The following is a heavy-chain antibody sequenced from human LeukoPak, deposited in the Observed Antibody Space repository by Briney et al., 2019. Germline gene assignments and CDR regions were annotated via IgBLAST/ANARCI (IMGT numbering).Heavy chain of an antibody. V-gene: IGHV1-69*04. CDR2: IVPILGIP. J-gene: IGHJ3*02. CDR3: ARDFTDDAFDI. Sequence: ASVKVSCKPSGGTFSNSGFSWGRQAPGQGLEWMGRIVPILGIPNYAQKFQGRVTITADKSTNTAYMELSSLRSDDTAMYYCARDFTDDAFDIWGQGTMVTVS. CDR1: GGTFSNSG. D-gene: IGHD3-16*01.